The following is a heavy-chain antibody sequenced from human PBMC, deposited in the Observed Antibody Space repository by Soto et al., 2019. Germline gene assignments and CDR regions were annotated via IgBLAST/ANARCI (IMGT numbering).Heavy chain of an antibody. V-gene: IGHV1-69*08. J-gene: IGHJ5*02. Sequence: QVQLVQSGAEVKKPGSSVKVSCKASGGTFSTYTVTWVRQAPGQGLEWLGRIIPILEIANYAQKFQGRVTITADKSTNTAYMELSSLRSEDTAVYYCARDGNCSGDDCYDTYNWFDPWGQGTLVTVSS. CDR1: GGTFSTYT. D-gene: IGHD2-21*01. CDR2: IIPILEIA. CDR3: ARDGNCSGDDCYDTYNWFDP.